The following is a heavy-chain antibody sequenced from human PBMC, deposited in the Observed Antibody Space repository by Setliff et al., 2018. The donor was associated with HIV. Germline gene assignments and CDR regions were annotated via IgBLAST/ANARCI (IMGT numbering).Heavy chain of an antibody. J-gene: IGHJ4*02. CDR2: INIRNGNT. V-gene: IGHV1-18*04. CDR3: ARLVDSAAVPQDYFDY. Sequence: ASVKVSCKSSGYTFTDYFMHWVRQAPGQGLEWMGWINIRNGNTNYAQKFQGRVTMTTDTSTSTAYMGLRSLRSDDTAVYYCARLVDSAAVPQDYFDYWGQGTLVTVS. D-gene: IGHD6-6*01. CDR1: GYTFTDYF.